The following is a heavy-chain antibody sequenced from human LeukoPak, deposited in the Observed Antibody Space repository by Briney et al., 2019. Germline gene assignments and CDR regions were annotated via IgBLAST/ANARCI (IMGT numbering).Heavy chain of an antibody. D-gene: IGHD3-9*01. V-gene: IGHV1-2*02. CDR3: ARDRRYFDWLVLFDY. CDR1: GGTFSSYA. Sequence: GASVKVSCKASGGTFSSYAISWVRQAPGQGLEWMGWINPNSGGTNYAQKFQGRVTMTRDTSISTAYMELSRLRSDDTAVYYCARDRRYFDWLVLFDYWGQGTLVTVSS. J-gene: IGHJ4*02. CDR2: INPNSGGT.